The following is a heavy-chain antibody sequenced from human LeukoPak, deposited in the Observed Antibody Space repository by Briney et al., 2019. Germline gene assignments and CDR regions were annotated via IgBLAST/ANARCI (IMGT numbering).Heavy chain of an antibody. CDR2: IYTSGGT. J-gene: IGHJ3*02. CDR1: GGSISSYY. CDR3: ARQLVAEGAFDI. Sequence: NPSETLSLTCTVSGGSISSYYWSWIRQPAGKGLEWIGRIYTSGGTNYNPSLKSRVTMSVDTSKNQFSLKLSSVTAADTAVYYCARQLVAEGAFDIWGQGTMVTVSS. D-gene: IGHD6-6*01. V-gene: IGHV4-4*07.